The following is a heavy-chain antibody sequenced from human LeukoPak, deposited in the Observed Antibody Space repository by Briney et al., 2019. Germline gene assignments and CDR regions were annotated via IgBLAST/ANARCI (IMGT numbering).Heavy chain of an antibody. D-gene: IGHD3-9*01. J-gene: IGHJ4*02. V-gene: IGHV3-23*01. CDR1: GFTLSSYA. CDR3: AKDVDYDILAGYYSYASDY. Sequence: AGGCLTLSCAAFGFTLSSYAMSWVRPAPQEGLEWVSAISGSGGRTNYAASVKGRFTFPRDSSKNTSYLKLTRLRAENTPVNSCAKDVDYDILAGYYSYASDYWGQGTLVTVSS. CDR2: ISGSGGRT.